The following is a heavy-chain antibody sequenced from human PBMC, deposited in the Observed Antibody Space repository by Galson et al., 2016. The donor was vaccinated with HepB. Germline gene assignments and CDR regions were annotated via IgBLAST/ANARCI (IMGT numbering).Heavy chain of an antibody. CDR1: GFTFSNYA. J-gene: IGHJ4*02. V-gene: IGHV3-23*01. D-gene: IGHD6-13*01. CDR2: ISGSGGRT. CDR3: AKDEGWAAAGRYYFDY. Sequence: SLRLSCAASGFTFSNYAMSWVRQAPGKGLEWVSGISGSGGRTYYADSVKGRFTISRDNSKNTLFLQMHSLRAEDTAVYYCAKDEGWAAAGRYYFDYWGQGTLVTVSS.